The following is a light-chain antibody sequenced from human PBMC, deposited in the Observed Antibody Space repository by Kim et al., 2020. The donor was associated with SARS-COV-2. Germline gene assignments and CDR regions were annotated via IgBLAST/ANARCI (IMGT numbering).Light chain of an antibody. J-gene: IGKJ2*01. CDR1: QSVSSN. CDR2: GAS. Sequence: ELVMTQSPATLSVSPGERATLSCRASQSVSSNLAWYQQKPGLPPRLIIYGASTRATGIPARFSGSGSGTEFTLTISSLQSEDFAVYYCQQYNNWPYTFGQGTKLEIK. CDR3: QQYNNWPYT. V-gene: IGKV3-15*01.